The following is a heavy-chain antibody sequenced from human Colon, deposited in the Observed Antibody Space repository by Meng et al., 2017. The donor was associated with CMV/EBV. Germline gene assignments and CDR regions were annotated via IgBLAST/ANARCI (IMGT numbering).Heavy chain of an antibody. Sequence: QGQPVQSGAEVKKPGASVKVSCKASGYTFTGFYIQWVRQAPGQGLEWMGWINPKSGDTIYEQKFQGRVTMTRDTSISTVYMDLNSLRSDDTAVYFCARDLWSGSSDYFDYWGQGTLVTVSP. J-gene: IGHJ4*02. CDR3: ARDLWSGSSDYFDY. CDR1: GYTFTGFY. V-gene: IGHV1-2*02. CDR2: INPKSGDT. D-gene: IGHD3-3*01.